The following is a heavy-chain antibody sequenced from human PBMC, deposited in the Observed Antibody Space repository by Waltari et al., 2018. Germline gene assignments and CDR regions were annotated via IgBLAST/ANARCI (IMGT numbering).Heavy chain of an antibody. CDR2: INHSGST. D-gene: IGHD6-19*01. CDR1: GGSFSGYY. Sequence: QVQLQQWGAGLLKPSETLSLTCAVYGGSFSGYYWSWIRQPPGKGLEWIGEINHSGSTNYNPSLKSRVTISVDTSKNQFSLKLSSVTAADTAVYYCARLTVGVAAVAGTSFLDYWGQGTLVTVSS. J-gene: IGHJ4*02. V-gene: IGHV4-34*01. CDR3: ARLTVGVAAVAGTSFLDY.